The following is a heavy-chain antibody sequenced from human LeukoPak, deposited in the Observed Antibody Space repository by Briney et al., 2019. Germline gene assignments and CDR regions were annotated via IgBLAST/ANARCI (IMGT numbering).Heavy chain of an antibody. D-gene: IGHD6-13*01. CDR3: ARGDSSSWYPLYYYYYYMDV. CDR2: ISSSSSYI. V-gene: IGHV3-21*01. J-gene: IGHJ6*03. CDR1: GFTFSSYS. Sequence: PGGSLRLSCAASGFTFSSYSMNWVRQAPGKGLEWVSSISSSSSYIYYADSVKGRFTISRDNAKNSLYLQMNSLRAEDTAVYYCARGDSSSWYPLYYYYYYMDVWGKGTTVTVSS.